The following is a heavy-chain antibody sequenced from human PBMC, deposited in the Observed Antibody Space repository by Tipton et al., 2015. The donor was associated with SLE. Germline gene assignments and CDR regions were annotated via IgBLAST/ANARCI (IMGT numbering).Heavy chain of an antibody. V-gene: IGHV4-34*01. CDR1: GGSFSGYY. J-gene: IGHJ4*02. CDR3: AGLRAWGVSY. D-gene: IGHD5-12*01. CDR2: INHSGSA. Sequence: TLSLTCAVYGGSFSGYYWTWIRQPPGKGLEWIGEINHSGSAYYNPSLKSRATISIDTSKNQFSLEVTAVGDADTALYYCAGLRAWGVSYWGQGIRVTVSS.